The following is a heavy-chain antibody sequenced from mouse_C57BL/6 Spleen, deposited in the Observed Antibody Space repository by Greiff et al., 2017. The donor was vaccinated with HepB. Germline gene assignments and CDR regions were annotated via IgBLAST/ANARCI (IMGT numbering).Heavy chain of an antibody. J-gene: IGHJ2*01. V-gene: IGHV1-5*01. CDR3: TRSRSRGGYFDY. Sequence: EVQLQQSGTVLARPGASVKMSCKTSGYTFTSYWMHWVKQRPGQGLEWIGAIYPGNSDTSYNQKFKGKAKLTAVTSASTAYMELSSLTNEDSAVYYCTRSRSRGGYFDYWGQGTTLTVSS. D-gene: IGHD1-1*01. CDR2: IYPGNSDT. CDR1: GYTFTSYW.